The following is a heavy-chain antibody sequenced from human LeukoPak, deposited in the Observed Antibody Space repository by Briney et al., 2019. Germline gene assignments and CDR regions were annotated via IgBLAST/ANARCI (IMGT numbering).Heavy chain of an antibody. CDR2: IYYSGST. D-gene: IGHD2-15*01. V-gene: IGHV4-39*01. CDR3: ARHVGYCSGGSCYSAWYFDL. Sequence: RASETLSLTCTVSGGSISSYYWGWVRQPPGKGLEWIGSIYYSGSTYYNPSLKSRVTISVDTSKNQFSLKLSSVTAADTAVYYCARHVGYCSGGSCYSAWYFDLWGRGTLVTVSS. J-gene: IGHJ2*01. CDR1: GGSISSYY.